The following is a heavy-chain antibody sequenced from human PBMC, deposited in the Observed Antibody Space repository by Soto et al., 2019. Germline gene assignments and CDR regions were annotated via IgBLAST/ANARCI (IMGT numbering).Heavy chain of an antibody. Sequence: QVQLVQSGAEVKKPGSSVKVSCKASGGTFSSYAVSWVRQARGQGPEWMGGITPIFGTANYAQRFQARVTTSADESTSTVYMELSSLSAEDTAVYYCARSEGLRAVRPSGGAFDSWGQGTMVTVSS. V-gene: IGHV1-69*01. D-gene: IGHD6-6*01. CDR3: ARSEGLRAVRPSGGAFDS. CDR1: GGTFSSYA. J-gene: IGHJ3*02. CDR2: ITPIFGTA.